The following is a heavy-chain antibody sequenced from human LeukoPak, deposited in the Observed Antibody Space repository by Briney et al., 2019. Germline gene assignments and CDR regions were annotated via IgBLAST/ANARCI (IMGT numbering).Heavy chain of an antibody. V-gene: IGHV3-73*01. Sequence: GGSLKLSCAASGSTFSGSAMHWVRQASGKGLEWVGRIRSKANSYATAYAASVKGRFTISRDDSKNTAYLQMNSLKTEDTAVYYCTTTQYSSGWYYYYYYMDVWGKGTTVTVSS. CDR3: TTTQYSSGWYYYYYYMDV. J-gene: IGHJ6*03. D-gene: IGHD6-19*01. CDR2: IRSKANSYAT. CDR1: GSTFSGSA.